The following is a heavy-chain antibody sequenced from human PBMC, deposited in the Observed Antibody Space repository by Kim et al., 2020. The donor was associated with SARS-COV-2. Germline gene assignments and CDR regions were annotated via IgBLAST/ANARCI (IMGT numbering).Heavy chain of an antibody. Sequence: SETLSLTCTVSGGSISGYFWSWIRQPPGRGLEWIGYIYYSGSTNYNPSLKSRVTISVDTSKNQFSLKLSSVTAADTAVYYCSRERIGYCSPSCSPYFYY. J-gene: IGHJ4*01. D-gene: IGHD2-15*01. V-gene: IGHV4-59*01. CDR2: IYYSGST. CDR3: SRERIGYCSPSCSPYFYY. CDR1: GGSISGYF.